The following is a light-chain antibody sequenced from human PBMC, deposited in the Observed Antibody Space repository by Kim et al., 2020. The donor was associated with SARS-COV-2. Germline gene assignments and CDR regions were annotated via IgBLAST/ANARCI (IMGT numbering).Light chain of an antibody. CDR1: SSNTVALYA. CDR2: DTT. Sequence: SSPGSSSNTVALYALQWYPHLPGTAPHLRIYDTTKRPSGVPARFSASRSGTSASLAITGLQAEDEADYHCQSYDNSLSDVVFGGGTQLTVL. CDR3: QSYDNSLSDVV. V-gene: IGLV1-40*01. J-gene: IGLJ2*01.